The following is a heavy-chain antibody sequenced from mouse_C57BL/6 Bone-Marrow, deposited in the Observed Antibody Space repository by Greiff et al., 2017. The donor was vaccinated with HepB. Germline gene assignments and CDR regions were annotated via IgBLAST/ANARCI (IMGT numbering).Heavy chain of an antibody. CDR2: INPYNGGT. V-gene: IGHV1-19*01. J-gene: IGHJ2*01. Sequence: VQLQQSGPVLVKPGASVKMSCKASGYTFPDYYMNWVKQSHGKSLEWIGVINPYNGGTSYNQKFKGKATLTVDKSSSTAYMELNSLTSEDSAVYYCARRGDYDKGYFDYWGQGTTLTVSS. CDR1: GYTFPDYY. D-gene: IGHD2-4*01. CDR3: ARRGDYDKGYFDY.